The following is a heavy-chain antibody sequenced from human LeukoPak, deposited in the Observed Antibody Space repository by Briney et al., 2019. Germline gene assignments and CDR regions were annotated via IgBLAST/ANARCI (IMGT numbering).Heavy chain of an antibody. CDR1: GFTFDDYA. CDR2: INWNGGST. D-gene: IGHD6-13*01. V-gene: IGHV3-20*04. CDR3: ARVGYSSSWYSTRLVRGVFDY. J-gene: IGHJ4*02. Sequence: GGSLRLSCAASGFTFDDYAMHWVRQAPGKGLEWVSGINWNGGSTGYADSVRGRFTISRDNAKNSLYLQMNSLRAEDTALYYCARVGYSSSWYSTRLVRGVFDYWGQGTLVTVSS.